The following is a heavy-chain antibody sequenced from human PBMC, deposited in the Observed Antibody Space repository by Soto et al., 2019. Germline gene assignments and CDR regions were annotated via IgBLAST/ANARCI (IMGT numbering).Heavy chain of an antibody. CDR1: GFTFSSQE. D-gene: IGHD7-27*01. CDR3: ACWAGSSRAPYWGPLDY. CDR2: ITRDGGRT. J-gene: IGHJ4*02. Sequence: EVQLLGSGGGSAQPGGSLRLSCAASGFTFSSQEMTWVRQAPGKGLEWVSGITRDGGRTYYADSVKGRFTISRDNSQNTVYLQLNSLRAEDTAKYFCACWAGSSRAPYWGPLDYWGQEILVTVSS. V-gene: IGHV3-23*01.